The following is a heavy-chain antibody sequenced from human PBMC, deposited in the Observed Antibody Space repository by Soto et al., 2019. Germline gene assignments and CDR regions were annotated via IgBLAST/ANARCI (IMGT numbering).Heavy chain of an antibody. J-gene: IGHJ6*02. D-gene: IGHD2-2*01. CDR1: GFTFSNFE. V-gene: IGHV3-48*03. CDR3: ARAECSTPNCLTAYYSYGLDV. Sequence: PGGSLRLSCAASGFTFSNFEMHWVRQAPGKGLEWVSYINTAGSTKYYAESVKGRFTISRDNARNSLFLQMNSLRAEDTAVYYCARAECSTPNCLTAYYSYGLDVWGHGTTVTVSS. CDR2: INTAGSTK.